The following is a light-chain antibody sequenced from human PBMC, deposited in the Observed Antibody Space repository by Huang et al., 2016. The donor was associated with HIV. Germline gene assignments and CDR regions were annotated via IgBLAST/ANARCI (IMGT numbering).Light chain of an antibody. CDR3: QQYNDWPPIT. CDR1: QSISSN. Sequence: EIVLTQSPATLSVPPGESATLSCRASQSISSNLAWFQQKPGQAPRLLLFGASTRAAGIPARFSGSGSGTEFTLTISSLQSEDFAVYYCQQYNDWPPITFGPGTKVEI. CDR2: GAS. V-gene: IGKV3-15*01. J-gene: IGKJ3*01.